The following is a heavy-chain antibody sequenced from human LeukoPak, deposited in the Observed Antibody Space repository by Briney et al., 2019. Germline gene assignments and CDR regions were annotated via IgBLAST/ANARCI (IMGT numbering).Heavy chain of an antibody. Sequence: PGGSLRLSCVGSGFIFSKFALHWVRQAPGKGLEWVALISYDGKSKYYADSMKGRFIISRDNSKNTVFLQMRGLRVEDTAVYYCAREEQELVRDYYYYMDAWGKGTTVTVSS. CDR1: GFIFSKFA. D-gene: IGHD6-13*01. CDR3: AREEQELVRDYYYYMDA. V-gene: IGHV3-30*15. CDR2: ISYDGKSK. J-gene: IGHJ6*03.